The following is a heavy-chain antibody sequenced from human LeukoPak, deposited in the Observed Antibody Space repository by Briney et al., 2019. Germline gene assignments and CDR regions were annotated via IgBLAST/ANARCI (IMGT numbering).Heavy chain of an antibody. J-gene: IGHJ4*02. V-gene: IGHV3-23*01. Sequence: PGGSLRLSCAASGFTFSSYAMSWVRQAPGKGQEWVSAISGSGGSTYYADSVKGRFTVSRDNSKNTLYLQMNSLRAEDTAVYYCAKDGDIVVVPAATSHLDYWGQGTLVTVSS. CDR2: ISGSGGST. D-gene: IGHD2-2*01. CDR1: GFTFSSYA. CDR3: AKDGDIVVVPAATSHLDY.